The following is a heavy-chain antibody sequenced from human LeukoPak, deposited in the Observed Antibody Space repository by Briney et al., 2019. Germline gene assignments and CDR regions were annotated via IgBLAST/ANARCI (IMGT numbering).Heavy chain of an antibody. Sequence: GGSLRLSCAAPGFTFSSYWMSWVRQAPGKGLEWVANIKQDGSEKYYVDSVKGRFTISRDNSKNTLYLQMSGLQAEDAALYYCAREYAGVIPYDAFDIWGQGTMVTVSS. CDR3: AREYAGVIPYDAFDI. CDR2: IKQDGSEK. V-gene: IGHV3-7*01. D-gene: IGHD3-16*02. J-gene: IGHJ3*02. CDR1: GFTFSSYW.